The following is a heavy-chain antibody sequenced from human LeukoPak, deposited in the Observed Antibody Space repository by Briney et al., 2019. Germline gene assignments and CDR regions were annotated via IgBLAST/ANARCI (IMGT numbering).Heavy chain of an antibody. V-gene: IGHV4-59*08. J-gene: IGHJ4*02. D-gene: IGHD6-13*01. Sequence: SETLSLTCTVSGGSISSYYWSWIRQPPGKGLEWIGYIYYSGSTNYNPSLKSRVTISVDTSKNQFSLKLSSVTAADTAVYYCARAAGYSSSWPFDYWGQGTLVTVSS. CDR1: GGSISSYY. CDR3: ARAAGYSSSWPFDY. CDR2: IYYSGST.